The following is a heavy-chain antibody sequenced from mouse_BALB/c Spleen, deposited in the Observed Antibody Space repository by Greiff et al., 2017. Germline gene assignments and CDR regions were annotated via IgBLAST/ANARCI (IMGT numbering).Heavy chain of an antibody. J-gene: IGHJ1*01. D-gene: IGHD1-1*01. CDR2: ISSGGGST. CDR1: GFAFSSYD. V-gene: IGHV5-12-1*01. Sequence: EVKVVESGGGLVKPGGSLKLSCAASGFAFSSYDMSWVRQTPEKRLEWVAYISSGGGSTYYPDTVKGRFTISRDNAKNTLYLQMSSLKSEDTAMYYCARHKDYYGSSYGYFDVWGAGTTVTVSS. CDR3: ARHKDYYGSSYGYFDV.